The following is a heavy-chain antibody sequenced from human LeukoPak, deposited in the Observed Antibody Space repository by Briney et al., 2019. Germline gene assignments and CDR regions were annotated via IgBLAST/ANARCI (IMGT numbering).Heavy chain of an antibody. CDR1: GGSISSYY. CDR3: ASLGVRSYGMDV. J-gene: IGHJ6*02. V-gene: IGHV4-59*08. Sequence: SETLSLTCTVSGGSISSYYWSWIRQPPGKGLEWIGYIYYSGSTNYNPSLKSRVTISVDTSKNQFSLKLSSVTAADTAVYYCASLGVRSYGMDVWGQGTTVTVSS. D-gene: IGHD3-16*01. CDR2: IYYSGST.